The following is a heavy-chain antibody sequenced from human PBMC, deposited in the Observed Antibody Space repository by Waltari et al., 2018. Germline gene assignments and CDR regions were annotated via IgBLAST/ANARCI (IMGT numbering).Heavy chain of an antibody. D-gene: IGHD6-6*01. V-gene: IGHV4-38-2*01. Sequence: QVQLQESGPGLVKPSETLSLTCAVSGYSISSGYYWGWIRQPPGKGLEWIGSIYHSGSTYYNPSLKSRVTISVDTSKTQFSLKLSSVTAADTAVYYCARRGIAARPDDYWGQGTLVTVSS. CDR2: IYHSGST. J-gene: IGHJ4*02. CDR1: GYSISSGYY. CDR3: ARRGIAARPDDY.